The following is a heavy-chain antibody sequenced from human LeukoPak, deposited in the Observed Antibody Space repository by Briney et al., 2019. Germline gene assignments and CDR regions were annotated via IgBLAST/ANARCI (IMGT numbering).Heavy chain of an antibody. J-gene: IGHJ4*02. CDR1: GFTFSSYA. Sequence: PGGSLRLSCAASGFTFSSYAMSWFRQTPGKGLEWVSTVSARGDSAYYAASVKGRFTISRDNSKDTLYLQMNSLRSEDTAVYYCAKEVPNTGKAFAYWGQGSLVTVSS. V-gene: IGHV3-23*01. CDR3: AKEVPNTGKAFAY. D-gene: IGHD3-10*01. CDR2: VSARGDSA.